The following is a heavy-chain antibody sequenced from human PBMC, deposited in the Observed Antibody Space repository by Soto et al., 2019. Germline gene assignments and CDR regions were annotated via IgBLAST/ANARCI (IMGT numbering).Heavy chain of an antibody. Sequence: PSETLSLTCTVSGGSISSSSYYWGWIRQPPGKGLEWIGSIYYSGSTYYSPSLKSRVTISVDTSKNQFSLKLSSVTAADTAVYYCARRRRIQLSSNFDYWGQGTLVTVS. J-gene: IGHJ4*02. V-gene: IGHV4-39*01. CDR2: IYYSGST. CDR1: GGSISSSSYY. CDR3: ARRRRIQLSSNFDY. D-gene: IGHD5-18*01.